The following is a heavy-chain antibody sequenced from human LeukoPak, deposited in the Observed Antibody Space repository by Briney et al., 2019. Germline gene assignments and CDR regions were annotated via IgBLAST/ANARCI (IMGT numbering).Heavy chain of an antibody. Sequence: ASVKVSCKASGYTFTSYYMHWVRQAPGQGLEWMGWISAYNGNTNYAQKLQGRVTMTTDTSTSTAYMELRSLRSDDTAVYYCARGTVVYYYYGMDVWGQGTTVTVSS. D-gene: IGHD2-15*01. V-gene: IGHV1-18*04. CDR2: ISAYNGNT. CDR3: ARGTVVYYYYGMDV. J-gene: IGHJ6*02. CDR1: GYTFTSYY.